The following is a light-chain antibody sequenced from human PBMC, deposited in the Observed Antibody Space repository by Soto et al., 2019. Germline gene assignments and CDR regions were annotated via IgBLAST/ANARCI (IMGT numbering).Light chain of an antibody. Sequence: DIQMTQSPSSLSASVGDRVTITCQASQDISNHLNWYQQKLGKAPKLLIYDASNLETGVPSRFSGSGSGTDFTFTISSLQPDDFATYYCQQYNSYWTFGQGTKVDIK. V-gene: IGKV1-33*01. J-gene: IGKJ1*01. CDR3: QQYNSYWT. CDR2: DAS. CDR1: QDISNH.